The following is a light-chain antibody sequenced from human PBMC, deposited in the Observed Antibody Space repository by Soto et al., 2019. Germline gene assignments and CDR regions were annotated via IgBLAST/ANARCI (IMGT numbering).Light chain of an antibody. V-gene: IGLV2-14*01. Sequence: QSALTQPASVSGSPGQSITISCTGTSSDVGGYNFVSWYQQHPGKAPKLMIYEVSNRPSGVSNRFFASKSGNTASLTISGLQAEDEADYYCSSYTSSSYVVFGGGTKLTVL. CDR3: SSYTSSSYVV. CDR1: SSDVGGYNF. CDR2: EVS. J-gene: IGLJ2*01.